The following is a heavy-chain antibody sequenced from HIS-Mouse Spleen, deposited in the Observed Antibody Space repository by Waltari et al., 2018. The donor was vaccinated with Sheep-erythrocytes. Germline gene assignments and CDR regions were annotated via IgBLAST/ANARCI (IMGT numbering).Heavy chain of an antibody. D-gene: IGHD1-26*01. V-gene: IGHV3-21*01. CDR2: ISSSSYI. CDR3: ARDQGDSGSYYYYYGMDV. J-gene: IGHJ6*02. CDR1: GFTFSSYS. Sequence: ASGFTFSSYSMNWVRQAPGKGLEWVSSISSSSYIYYADSVKGRFTISRDNAKNSLYLQMNSLRAEDTAVYYCARDQGDSGSYYYYYGMDVWGQGTTVTVSS.